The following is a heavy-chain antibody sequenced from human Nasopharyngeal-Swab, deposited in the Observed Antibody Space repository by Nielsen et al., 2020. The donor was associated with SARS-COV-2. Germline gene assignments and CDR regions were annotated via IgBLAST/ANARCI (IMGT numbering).Heavy chain of an antibody. CDR2: INWNGGST. J-gene: IGHJ6*02. Sequence: GGSLRLSCAASGFTFDDYGMSWVRQAPGKGLEWVSGINWNGGSTGYADSVKGRFTISRDNAKNSLYLQMNSLRAEDTAVYYCARDLGDGEWGYYYYGMDVWGQGTTVTVSS. V-gene: IGHV3-20*04. CDR1: GFTFDDYG. D-gene: IGHD3-10*01. CDR3: ARDLGDGEWGYYYYGMDV.